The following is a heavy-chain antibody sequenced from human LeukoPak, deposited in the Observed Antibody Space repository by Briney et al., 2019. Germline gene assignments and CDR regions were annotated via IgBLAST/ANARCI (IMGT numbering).Heavy chain of an antibody. J-gene: IGHJ2*01. V-gene: IGHV3-11*01. CDR2: ISSSSTTI. Sequence: PGGSLRLSCTASGFTFSDYYMSWIRQAPGKGLEWLSYISSSSTTIHYADSVKGRFTVSRDNAKNSLYLQMNSLRAEDTAVYYCTRDRTKYGDYGDPDWYFDLWGRGTLVTVSS. CDR3: TRDRTKYGDYGDPDWYFDL. CDR1: GFTFSDYY. D-gene: IGHD4-17*01.